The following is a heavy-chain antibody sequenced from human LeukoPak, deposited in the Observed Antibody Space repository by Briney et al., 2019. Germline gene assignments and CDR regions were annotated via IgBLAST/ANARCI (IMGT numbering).Heavy chain of an antibody. Sequence: GGSLRLSCAASGFTFSNYWMHWVRQTPGKGLVWVSRINSDASVTTYADSVKGRSTISRDNAKNTLYLQMNSLRAEDTAVYYCARVTAVAGTSVGVDAWGQGILVTVS. CDR2: INSDASVT. J-gene: IGHJ4*02. CDR3: ARVTAVAGTSVGVDA. D-gene: IGHD6-19*01. CDR1: GFTFSNYW. V-gene: IGHV3-74*01.